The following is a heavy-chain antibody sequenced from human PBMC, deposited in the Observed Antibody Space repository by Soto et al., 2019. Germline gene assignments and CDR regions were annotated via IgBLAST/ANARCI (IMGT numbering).Heavy chain of an antibody. CDR1: GGTFSSYA. CDR3: ARDGLLGSFFVYGMDV. V-gene: IGHV1-69*13. Sequence: SVKVSCKASGGTFSSYAISWVRQAPGQGLEWMGGIIPIFGTANYAQKFQGRVTITADESTRTAYMELSSLRSEDTAAYYCARDGLLGSFFVYGMDVWGQGTTVTVSS. CDR2: IIPIFGTA. D-gene: IGHD6-6*01. J-gene: IGHJ6*02.